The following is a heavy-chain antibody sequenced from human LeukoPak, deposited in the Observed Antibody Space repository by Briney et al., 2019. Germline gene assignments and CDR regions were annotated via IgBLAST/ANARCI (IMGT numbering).Heavy chain of an antibody. D-gene: IGHD4-17*01. CDR1: GGSFSGYY. CDR2: INHSGST. CDR3: ARGGLTGGDYVLWYFDL. V-gene: IGHV4-34*01. Sequence: PSETLSLTCAVYGGSFSGYYWSWIRQPPGKGLEWIGEINHSGSTNYNPSLKSRVTISVDTSKNQFSLKLTSVTAADTAVYFCARGGLTGGDYVLWYFDLWGRGTLVTVSS. J-gene: IGHJ2*01.